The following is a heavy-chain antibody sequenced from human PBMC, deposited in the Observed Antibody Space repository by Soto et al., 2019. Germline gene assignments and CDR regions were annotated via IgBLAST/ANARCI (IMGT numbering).Heavy chain of an antibody. V-gene: IGHV1-69*04. CDR3: VRDSPIGSTYSGYDGIDY. CDR1: GGTFSNDI. CDR2: IIPLLDIT. D-gene: IGHD5-12*01. J-gene: IGHJ4*02. Sequence: GASVKVSCKASGGTFSNDIITWVRQAPGQGLEWMGRIIPLLDITNYAQKIQSRVTITADKSTSTAYMELNSLRSEVTAVYYFVRDSPIGSTYSGYDGIDYWGQGTLVTVSS.